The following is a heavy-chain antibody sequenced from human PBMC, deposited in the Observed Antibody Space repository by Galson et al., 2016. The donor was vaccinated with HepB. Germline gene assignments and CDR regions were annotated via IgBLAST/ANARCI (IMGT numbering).Heavy chain of an antibody. V-gene: IGHV4-34*01. CDR1: GGSFNGYY. J-gene: IGHJ4*02. Sequence: VYGGSFNGYYWSWIRQPPGKGLEWIGEINHSGIPTYNPSLKSRVTMSVDTSKNHFSLKLSSVTAADTAVYYCARDALESHYSYEMDVWGQGTLVTVSS. D-gene: IGHD2-15*01. CDR2: INHSGIP. CDR3: ARDALESHYSYEMDV.